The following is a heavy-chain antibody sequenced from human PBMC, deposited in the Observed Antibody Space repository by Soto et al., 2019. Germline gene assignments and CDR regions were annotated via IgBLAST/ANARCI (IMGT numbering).Heavy chain of an antibody. CDR1: GYTFTSYG. Sequence: ASVKVSCKASGYTFTSYGINWVRQATGQGLEWVGWMNPSTGDTGYAQKFQGRVTMTSKASIGTAYMELNSLRSEDTAVYYCARAGPSGYVVDIWGQGTLVTVSS. V-gene: IGHV1-8*02. CDR2: MNPSTGDT. CDR3: ARAGPSGYVVDI. J-gene: IGHJ4*02. D-gene: IGHD3-22*01.